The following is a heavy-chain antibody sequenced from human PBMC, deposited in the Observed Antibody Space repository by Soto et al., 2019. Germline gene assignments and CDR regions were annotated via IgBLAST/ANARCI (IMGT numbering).Heavy chain of an antibody. CDR1: GFTVSSNS. V-gene: IGHV3-53*01. D-gene: IGHD3-16*01. J-gene: IGHJ4*02. Sequence: LSCAASGFTVSSNSMSWVRQAPGKGLEWVSLIYTDGGTYYGDSVKGRFTISRDTSKNTLSPQMTSLRADDTAVYYCARDNSMLGAPFHYWGQGTLVTVSS. CDR2: IYTDGGT. CDR3: ARDNSMLGAPFHY.